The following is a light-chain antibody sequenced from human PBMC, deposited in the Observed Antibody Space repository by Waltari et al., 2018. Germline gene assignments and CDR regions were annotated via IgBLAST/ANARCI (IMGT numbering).Light chain of an antibody. Sequence: QSVLTQPPLASGTPGQSVTISCSGSSSNIGNNYVDWYQQLPGKAPKLLIYTSNQRPSGVPDRFSGSKSGTSASLAISGLRSEDEADYYCATWDDSLNGQVIFGGGTKLTVL. J-gene: IGLJ2*01. CDR3: ATWDDSLNGQVI. CDR1: SSNIGNNY. V-gene: IGLV1-47*01. CDR2: TSN.